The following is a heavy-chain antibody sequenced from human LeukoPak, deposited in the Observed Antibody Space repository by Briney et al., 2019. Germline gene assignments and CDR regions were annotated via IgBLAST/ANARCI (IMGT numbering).Heavy chain of an antibody. CDR1: GGSISSGDYY. CDR2: IYYSGST. J-gene: IGHJ4*02. CDR3: ASRIIAVAGMFVY. V-gene: IGHV4-30-4*08. Sequence: PSETLSLTCTVSGGSISSGDYYWSWIRQPPGKGLEWIGYIYYSGSTYYNPSLESRVTISVDTSKNQFSLKLSSVAAADTAVYYCASRIIAVAGMFVYWGQGTLVTVSS. D-gene: IGHD6-19*01.